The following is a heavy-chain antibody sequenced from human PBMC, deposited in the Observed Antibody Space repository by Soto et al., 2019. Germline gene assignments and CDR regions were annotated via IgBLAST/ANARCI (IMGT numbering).Heavy chain of an antibody. J-gene: IGHJ6*03. V-gene: IGHV5-51*01. Sequence: GESLKISCKGSGYSFTSYWIGWVRQMPGKGLEWMGIIYPGDSDTRYSPSFQGQVTISADKSISTAYLQWSSLKASDTAMYYCARQGYWYYYGSGSYYMDVWGKGTTVTVSS. CDR3: ARQGYWYYYGSGSYYMDV. CDR1: GYSFTSYW. CDR2: IYPGDSDT. D-gene: IGHD3-10*01.